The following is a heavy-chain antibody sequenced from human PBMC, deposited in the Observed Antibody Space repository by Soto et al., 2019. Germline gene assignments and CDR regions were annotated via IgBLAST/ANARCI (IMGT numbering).Heavy chain of an antibody. J-gene: IGHJ5*02. Sequence: ASVKVSCKASGGTFSSYAISWVRQAPGQGLEWMGGIIPIFGTANYAQKFQGRVTITADESTSTAYMELSSLRSEDTAVYYCARGPYYGSGKWFDPWGQGTLVTVSS. V-gene: IGHV1-69*13. CDR3: ARGPYYGSGKWFDP. D-gene: IGHD3-10*01. CDR1: GGTFSSYA. CDR2: IIPIFGTA.